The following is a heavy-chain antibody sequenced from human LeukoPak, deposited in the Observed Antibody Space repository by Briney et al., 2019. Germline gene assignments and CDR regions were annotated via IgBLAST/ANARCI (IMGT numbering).Heavy chain of an antibody. D-gene: IGHD3-22*01. J-gene: IGHJ6*02. CDR2: IWYDGSNK. V-gene: IGHV3-33*01. CDR3: ARGYYDSSGYYRLLSAGMDV. CDR1: GFTFSSYG. Sequence: GGSLRFSCAASGFTFSSYGMHWVRHAPGKGLEWVAVIWYDGSNKYYADSVKGRFTISRDNSKNTLSLQMNSLRAEDTAVYYCARGYYDSSGYYRLLSAGMDVWGQGTTVTVS.